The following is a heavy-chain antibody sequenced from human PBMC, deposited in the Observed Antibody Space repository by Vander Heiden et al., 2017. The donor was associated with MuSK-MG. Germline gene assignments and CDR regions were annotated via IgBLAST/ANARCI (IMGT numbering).Heavy chain of an antibody. CDR3: ARDSVWFGELPTYGMDV. CDR1: GFTFSIYC. CDR2: IWYDGSNK. Sequence: QVQLVESGGGVVQPGRSLRLSRSASGFTFSIYCMHWVRQAPGTGLGWVAVIWYDGSNKYYADSVKGRFTISRDNSKNTLYLQMNSLRAGDTAVYYCARDSVWFGELPTYGMDVWGQGTTVTVSS. V-gene: IGHV3-33*01. D-gene: IGHD3-10*01. J-gene: IGHJ6*02.